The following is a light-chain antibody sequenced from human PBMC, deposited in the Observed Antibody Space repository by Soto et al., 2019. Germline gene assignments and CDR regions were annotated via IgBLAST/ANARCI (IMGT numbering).Light chain of an antibody. CDR1: QSVSNN. Sequence: EIVMTQSPATLSVSPGERATLSCRASQSVSNNLAWYQQKPGQAPRLLIYGASTRATGIPARFSGSGSGTESTLTISSLQSDDFAGYYCQHYTNWPLTFGQGTKVEIK. V-gene: IGKV3-15*01. CDR2: GAS. J-gene: IGKJ1*01. CDR3: QHYTNWPLT.